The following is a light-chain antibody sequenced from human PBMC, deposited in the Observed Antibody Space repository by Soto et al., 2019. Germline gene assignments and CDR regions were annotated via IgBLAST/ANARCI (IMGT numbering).Light chain of an antibody. Sequence: DIQMTHSPSTLSASVGERVAITCRGRQSRSGWLAWYRQKPGKAPKLLIFAASSLHSGVPSRFSGSGSGTDFTLSISSLQPEDFATYYCQQTHSLPHSFGPGTKVDIK. CDR2: AAS. J-gene: IGKJ3*01. CDR1: QSRSGW. V-gene: IGKV1-12*01. CDR3: QQTHSLPHS.